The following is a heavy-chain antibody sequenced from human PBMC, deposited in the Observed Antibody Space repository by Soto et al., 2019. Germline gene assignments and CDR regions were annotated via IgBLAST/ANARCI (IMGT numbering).Heavy chain of an antibody. Sequence: PGGSLRLSCAASGFTFSSYGMHWVRQAPGKGLEWVAVISYDGSNKYYADSVKGRFTISRDNSKNTLYLQMNSLRAEDTAVYYCAKVKKQQLAYYYYYGMDVWGQGTTVTVSS. CDR3: AKVKKQQLAYYYYYGMDV. CDR2: ISYDGSNK. J-gene: IGHJ6*02. D-gene: IGHD6-13*01. CDR1: GFTFSSYG. V-gene: IGHV3-30*18.